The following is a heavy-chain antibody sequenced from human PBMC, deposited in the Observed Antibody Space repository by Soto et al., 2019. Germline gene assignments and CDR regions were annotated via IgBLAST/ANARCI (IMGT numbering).Heavy chain of an antibody. D-gene: IGHD2-2*02. CDR3: ARDLTYIRQY. V-gene: IGHV1-18*01. CDR1: GYTFTDYG. Sequence: QVQLVQSADEVKKPGASVKVSCKTSGYTFTDYGISRVRQAPGQGLEWMGWISTAHSDVGYAQKFQGRFTMTTDKSTSTAYMELRSLTSDDTAVYFCARDLTYIRQYWGQGTLVTVSS. CDR2: ISTAHSDV. J-gene: IGHJ4*02.